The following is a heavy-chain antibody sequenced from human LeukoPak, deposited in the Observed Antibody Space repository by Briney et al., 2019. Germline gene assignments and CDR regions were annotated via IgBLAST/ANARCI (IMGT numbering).Heavy chain of an antibody. Sequence: GGSLRLSCAASGFTFSSHSMNWVRQAPGKGLEWVSSISSSSSYIYYADSVKGRFTISRDNAKNSLYLQMNSLRAEDTAVYYCARSGPRETPTGYWGQGTLVTVSS. D-gene: IGHD1-1*01. CDR2: ISSSSSYI. J-gene: IGHJ4*02. CDR3: ARSGPRETPTGY. CDR1: GFTFSSHS. V-gene: IGHV3-21*01.